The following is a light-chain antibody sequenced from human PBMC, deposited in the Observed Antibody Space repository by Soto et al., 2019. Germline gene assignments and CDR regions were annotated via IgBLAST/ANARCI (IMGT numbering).Light chain of an antibody. CDR3: HQRSNWPPLT. CDR2: DAS. Sequence: EIVLTQSPATLSLSPGERATLSCRASQSVGGYLDWYQQKPGQAPRLLIYDASNSASGIPARFSGSGSGTDVTLTISSREPEDLAVYYCHQRSNWPPLTFGGGTKVEIK. V-gene: IGKV3-11*01. J-gene: IGKJ4*01. CDR1: QSVGGY.